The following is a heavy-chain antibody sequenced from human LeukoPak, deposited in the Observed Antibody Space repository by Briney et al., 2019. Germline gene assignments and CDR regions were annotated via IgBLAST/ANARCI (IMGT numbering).Heavy chain of an antibody. Sequence: ASVKVSCKASGYTFTSYGISWVRQAPGQGLEWMGWISAYNGNTNYAQKFQGRGTITADESTSTAYMELSSLRSEDTAVYYCARVVIEVRGGSVLHNWFDPWGQGTLVTVSS. D-gene: IGHD3-10*01. V-gene: IGHV1-18*01. CDR3: ARVVIEVRGGSVLHNWFDP. CDR2: ISAYNGNT. CDR1: GYTFTSYG. J-gene: IGHJ5*02.